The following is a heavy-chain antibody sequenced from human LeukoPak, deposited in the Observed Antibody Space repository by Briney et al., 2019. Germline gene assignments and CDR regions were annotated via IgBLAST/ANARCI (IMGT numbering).Heavy chain of an antibody. CDR1: GFIFNSYG. Sequence: GGSLRLSCAASGFIFNSYGMHWVRQAPGKGLEWVAFIYDGSNNFYADSVKGRFTISRDNSENTLYLQMNSLRAEDTAVYYCARDRWYQPKGAFDIWGQGTMVTVSS. D-gene: IGHD4-23*01. CDR2: IYDGSNN. J-gene: IGHJ3*02. V-gene: IGHV3-30*02. CDR3: ARDRWYQPKGAFDI.